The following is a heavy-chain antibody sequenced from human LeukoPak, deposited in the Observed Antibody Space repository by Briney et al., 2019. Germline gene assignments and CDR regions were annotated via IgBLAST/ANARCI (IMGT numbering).Heavy chain of an antibody. Sequence: PGGSLRLSCAASGFTFSSYGMHWVRQAPGKGLEWVAVISYDGSNKYYADSVKGRFTISRDNSKNTLYLQMNSLRAEDTAVYYCAKDENAVLWFGELIPLDYWGQGTPVTVSS. CDR1: GFTFSSYG. J-gene: IGHJ4*02. CDR2: ISYDGSNK. D-gene: IGHD3-10*01. V-gene: IGHV3-30*18. CDR3: AKDENAVLWFGELIPLDY.